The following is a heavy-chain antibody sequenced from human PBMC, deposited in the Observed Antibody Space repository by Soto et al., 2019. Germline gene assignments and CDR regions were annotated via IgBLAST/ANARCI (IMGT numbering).Heavy chain of an antibody. CDR2: IGGSGGNR. V-gene: IGHV3-23*01. CDR1: GFTFNAYA. CDR3: ASVASDYINPVDH. Sequence: DVQLLESGGGLVQPGGSLRLSCAASGFTFNAYAMTWVRQAPGKGLEWVSAIGGSGGNRYYAGSVRGRFTIYRDNSKDTVDLQRNSLRVEDPAVYYGASVASDYINPVDHGGQGIMVSVSS. D-gene: IGHD4-4*01. J-gene: IGHJ4*02.